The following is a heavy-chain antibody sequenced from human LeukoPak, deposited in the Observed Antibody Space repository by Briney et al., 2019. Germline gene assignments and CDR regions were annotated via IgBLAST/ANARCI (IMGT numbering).Heavy chain of an antibody. CDR1: GFTVSSNY. Sequence: PGGSLRLSCAASGFTVSSNYMSWVRQAPGKGLEWVSVIYSGGSTYYADSVKGRFTISRDNSKNTLYLQMNSLRAEDTAVYYCARDYGGNSGSFGYWGQGTLVTVSS. CDR2: IYSGGST. J-gene: IGHJ4*02. CDR3: ARDYGGNSGSFGY. V-gene: IGHV3-53*01. D-gene: IGHD4-23*01.